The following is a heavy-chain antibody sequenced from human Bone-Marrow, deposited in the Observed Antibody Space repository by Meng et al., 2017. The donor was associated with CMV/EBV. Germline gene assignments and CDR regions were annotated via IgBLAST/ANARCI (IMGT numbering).Heavy chain of an antibody. CDR1: GFIFSSYT. V-gene: IGHV3-23*01. J-gene: IGHJ4*02. CDR2: ISGRGDST. Sequence: GESLKISCVASGFIFSSYTMTWVRQAPGKGLEWVSGISGRGDSTYFADSVKGRFTISRDNSKNTLYLHMNSLRVEDTAVYYCAKGYYVSGTYYYSFDYWGQGTQVTVPS. D-gene: IGHD3-10*01. CDR3: AKGYYVSGTYYYSFDY.